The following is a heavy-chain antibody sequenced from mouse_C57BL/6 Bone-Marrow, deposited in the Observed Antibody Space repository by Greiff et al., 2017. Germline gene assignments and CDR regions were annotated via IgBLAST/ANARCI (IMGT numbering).Heavy chain of an antibody. D-gene: IGHD3-2*02. J-gene: IGHJ2*01. Sequence: VQLQQSGPELVKPGASVKISCKASGYAFRSSWMNWVKQRPGKGLEWIGRIYPGDGDTNYNGKFKGKATLTADKSSSTAYMQLSSLTSEDSAVYCCARGAQARFDYWGQGTTLTVSS. CDR1: GYAFRSSW. V-gene: IGHV1-82*01. CDR2: IYPGDGDT. CDR3: ARGAQARFDY.